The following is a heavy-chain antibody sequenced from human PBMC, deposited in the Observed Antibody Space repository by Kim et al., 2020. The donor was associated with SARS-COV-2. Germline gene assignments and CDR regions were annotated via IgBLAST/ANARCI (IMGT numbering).Heavy chain of an antibody. CDR2: IKKDGSEK. CDR3: ARMRPVVRGDNYFDY. CDR1: GFTFSSYR. D-gene: IGHD3-10*01. Sequence: GGSLRLSCAASGFTFSSYRMSWVRQAPGKGLEWVANIKKDGSEKYYVDSVKGRFTISRDNAKNSLYLQMNSLRAEDTAVYYCARMRPVVRGDNYFDYWGQGTLVTVSS. J-gene: IGHJ4*02. V-gene: IGHV3-7*01.